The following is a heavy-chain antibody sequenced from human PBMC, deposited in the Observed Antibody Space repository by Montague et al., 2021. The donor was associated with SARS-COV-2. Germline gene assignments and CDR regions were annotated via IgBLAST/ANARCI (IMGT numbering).Heavy chain of an antibody. V-gene: IGHV4-39*01. Sequence: SETLSLTCTVSGGSISSSSYFWGWIRQPPGKGLEWLGCIYYSGSTYYNPSLKSRVTISVDTSKNQFSLKLSSVTAADTAVYYCARAFIAAAGTTSFDYWGQGTLVTVSS. D-gene: IGHD6-13*01. CDR2: IYYSGST. J-gene: IGHJ4*02. CDR1: GGSISSSSYF. CDR3: ARAFIAAAGTTSFDY.